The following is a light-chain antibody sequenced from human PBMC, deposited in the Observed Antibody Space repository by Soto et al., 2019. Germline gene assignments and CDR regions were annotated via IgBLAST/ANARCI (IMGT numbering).Light chain of an antibody. CDR3: SSYTSSSTPHV. J-gene: IGLJ1*01. CDR2: DVT. V-gene: IGLV2-14*01. CDR1: SSDVGGYNY. Sequence: QSALTQPASVSGSPGQSITISCTGTSSDVGGYNYVSWYQQHPVKAPKLMIYDVTNRPSGVSDRFSGSKSGNTASLTISGRQAEDEADYYCSSYTSSSTPHVFGTGTKVTVL.